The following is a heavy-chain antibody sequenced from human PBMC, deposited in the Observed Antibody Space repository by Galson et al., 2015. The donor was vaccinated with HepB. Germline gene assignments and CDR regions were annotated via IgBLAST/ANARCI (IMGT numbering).Heavy chain of an antibody. CDR1: GGSISSSSYY. J-gene: IGHJ6*02. CDR2: IYYSGST. D-gene: IGHD3-22*01. CDR3: ARDAYDSSGYYFGYYYYGMDV. V-gene: IGHV4-39*07. Sequence: ETLSLTCTVSGGSISSSSYYWGWIRQPPGKGLEWIGSIYYSGSTYYNPSLKSRVTISVDTSKNQFSLKLSSVTAADTAVYYCARDAYDSSGYYFGYYYYGMDVWGQGTTVTVSS.